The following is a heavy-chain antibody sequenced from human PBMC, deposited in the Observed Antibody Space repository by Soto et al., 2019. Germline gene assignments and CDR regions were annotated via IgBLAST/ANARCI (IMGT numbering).Heavy chain of an antibody. D-gene: IGHD2-15*01. V-gene: IGHV4-39*01. Sequence: ASETLSLTCSVSGYSVSSGDYYWAWIRQPPGKGLEGIGSMLYSGITYYKPSLKSRVTLSVDTSKNQFSVRLNSVTASDTAVYYCAPLSVSLSGPSGIHVWGQGTTVTVSS. J-gene: IGHJ6*02. CDR3: APLSVSLSGPSGIHV. CDR1: GYSVSSGDYY. CDR2: MLYSGIT.